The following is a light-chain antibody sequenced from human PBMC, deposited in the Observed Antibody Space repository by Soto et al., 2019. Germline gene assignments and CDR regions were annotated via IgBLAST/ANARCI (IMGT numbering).Light chain of an antibody. CDR3: SSYAGNSRYV. J-gene: IGLJ1*01. CDR2: EVR. Sequence: QSVLTQPPSASGSPGQSVTISCTGTSSDVGRYNYISWYQRRQGKAPKLIIYEVRKRPSGVPDRLSGFKYGNTASLTVSGLQAEDESDYYCSSYAGNSRYVFGTGTKVTFL. CDR1: SSDVGRYNY. V-gene: IGLV2-8*01.